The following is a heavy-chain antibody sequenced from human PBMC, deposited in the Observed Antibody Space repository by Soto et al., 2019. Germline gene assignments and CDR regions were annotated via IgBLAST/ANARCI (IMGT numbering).Heavy chain of an antibody. CDR1: GVTFSSDS. V-gene: IGHV3-21*01. CDR2: ISSSSSYI. CDR3: ARGRGYYYSSGYFDY. J-gene: IGHJ4*02. Sequence: GGSLRLSCAASGVTFSSDSMNWVRQAPGKGLEWVSSISSSSSYIYYADSVKGRFTISRDNSRNTVYLQMNSLRTEDTVVYYCARGRGYYYSSGYFDYWGQGTLVTVSS. D-gene: IGHD3-22*01.